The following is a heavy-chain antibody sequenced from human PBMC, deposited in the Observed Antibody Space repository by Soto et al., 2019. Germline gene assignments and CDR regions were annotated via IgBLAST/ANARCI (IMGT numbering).Heavy chain of an antibody. D-gene: IGHD2-21*01. Sequence: SETMSLTCTVSGGSISSYYWSWIRQPPGKGLEWIGYIYYSGSTNYNPSLKSRVTISVDTSKNQFSLKLSSVTAADTAVYYCARRWGGTFDYWGQGTLVTVS. CDR1: GGSISSYY. CDR2: IYYSGST. J-gene: IGHJ4*02. CDR3: ARRWGGTFDY. V-gene: IGHV4-59*01.